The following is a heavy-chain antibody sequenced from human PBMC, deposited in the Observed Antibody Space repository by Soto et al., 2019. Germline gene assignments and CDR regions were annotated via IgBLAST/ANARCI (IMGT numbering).Heavy chain of an antibody. J-gene: IGHJ5*02. D-gene: IGHD6-6*01. V-gene: IGHV3-23*01. CDR1: GFTFSSYA. Sequence: EVQLLESGGGLVQPGGSLRLSCAASGFTFSSYAMSWVRQAPGKGLEWVSAISGSDGSTYYAYSVKGQFTISRDNSKNTRFRQMNSLRAEDTAVYYCAKDPREGYSSASVSEAYNCFDPWGQGTLVTVSS. CDR3: AKDPREGYSSASVSEAYNCFDP. CDR2: ISGSDGST.